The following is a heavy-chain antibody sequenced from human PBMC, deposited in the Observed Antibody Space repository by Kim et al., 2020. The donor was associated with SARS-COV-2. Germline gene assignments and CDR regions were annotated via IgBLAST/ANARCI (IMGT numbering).Heavy chain of an antibody. CDR3: TRGRWELPH. V-gene: IGHV3-49*02. Sequence: GRVEYAASVQGRFTISRDDSKSIAYLQMRSLQTEDSAVYYCTRGRWELPHWGQGTLVTVSS. J-gene: IGHJ4*02. CDR2: GRV. D-gene: IGHD1-26*01.